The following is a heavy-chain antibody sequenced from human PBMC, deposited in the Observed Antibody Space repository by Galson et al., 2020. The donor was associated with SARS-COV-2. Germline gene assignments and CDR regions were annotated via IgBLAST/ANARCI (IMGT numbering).Heavy chain of an antibody. CDR3: ARDNSHLVGWFDP. V-gene: IGHV3-48*04. CDR2: ISSSSSTI. J-gene: IGHJ5*02. CDR1: GFTFSSYS. Sequence: GGSLRLSCAASGFTFSSYSMNWVRQAPGKGLEWVSYISSSSSTIYYADSVKGRFTISRDNAKNSLYLQMNSLRAEDTAVYYCARDNSHLVGWFDPWGQGTLVTVSS. D-gene: IGHD2-15*01.